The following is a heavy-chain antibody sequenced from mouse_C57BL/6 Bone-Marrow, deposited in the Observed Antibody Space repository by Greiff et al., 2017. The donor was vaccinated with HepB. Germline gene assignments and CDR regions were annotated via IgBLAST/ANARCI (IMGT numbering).Heavy chain of an antibody. CDR2: ISNGGGST. CDR3: ARHERAWFAY. CDR1: GFTFSDYY. Sequence: DVQLVESGGGLVQPGGSLKLSCAASGFTFSDYYMYWVRQTPEKRLEWVAYISNGGGSTYYPDTVKGRFTISRDNAKNTLYLQMSRLKSEDTAMYYCARHERAWFAYWGQGTLVTVSA. V-gene: IGHV5-12*01. J-gene: IGHJ3*01.